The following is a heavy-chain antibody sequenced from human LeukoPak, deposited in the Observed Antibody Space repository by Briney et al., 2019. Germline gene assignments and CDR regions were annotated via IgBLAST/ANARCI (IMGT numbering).Heavy chain of an antibody. J-gene: IGHJ4*02. D-gene: IGHD3-10*01. CDR3: AKGGRFGDLKGPKDY. V-gene: IGHV3-9*01. CDR1: GFTFDDYA. CDR2: ISWNSGSI. Sequence: GGSLRLSCAASGFTFDDYAMHWVRQAPGKGLEWVSGISWNSGSIGYADSVKGRFTISRDNAKNSLYLQMNSLRAEDTALYYCAKGGRFGDLKGPKDYWGQGTLVTVSS.